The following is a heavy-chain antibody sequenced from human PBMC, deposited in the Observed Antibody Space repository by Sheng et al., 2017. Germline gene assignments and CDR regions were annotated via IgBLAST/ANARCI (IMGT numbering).Heavy chain of an antibody. Sequence: QVQLVESGGGVVQPGRSLRLSCAASGFDFSGYDMHWVRQAPGKGLEWVAIISYDGSEKYYADSVKGRFTISRDSSKNTLYLQMNSLRAEDTAVYYCARDHYGSGSHNLDYWGRGNDWSPSPQ. CDR3: ARDHYGSGSHNLDY. CDR2: ISYDGSEK. CDR1: GFDFSGYD. D-gene: IGHD3-10*01. J-gene: IGHJ4*03. V-gene: IGHV3-30*03.